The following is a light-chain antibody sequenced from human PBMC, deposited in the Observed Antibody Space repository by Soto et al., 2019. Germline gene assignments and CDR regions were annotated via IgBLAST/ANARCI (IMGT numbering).Light chain of an antibody. V-gene: IGLV2-11*01. CDR3: CSYAGSYTHV. CDR2: DVS. Sequence: QSVLTQPRSVSGSPGQSVTISCTGTSSDVGGYNYVSWYQQHPGKAPKLMIYDVSKRPSGVPDRFSGSKSGNTASLTISGLQAEDEADYYCCSYAGSYTHVFGTGTKDRP. J-gene: IGLJ1*01. CDR1: SSDVGGYNY.